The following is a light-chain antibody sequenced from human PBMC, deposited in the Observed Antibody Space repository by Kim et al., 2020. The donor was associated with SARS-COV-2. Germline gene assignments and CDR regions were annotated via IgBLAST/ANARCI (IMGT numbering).Light chain of an antibody. CDR3: QQYGSTPQT. CDR1: ESVASPY. Sequence: LSPGERPTLSCRASESVASPYLAWYQQKPGLAPRLVIEAGSNRATGIPDRFSGSGSGTDFTLSINGLEPEDFAVYFCQQYGSTPQTFGQGTKVEI. J-gene: IGKJ1*01. CDR2: AGS. V-gene: IGKV3-20*01.